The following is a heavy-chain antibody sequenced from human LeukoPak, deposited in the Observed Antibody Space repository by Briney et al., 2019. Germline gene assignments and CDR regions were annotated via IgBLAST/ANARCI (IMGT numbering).Heavy chain of an antibody. CDR1: GYSISSGHY. V-gene: IGHV4-38-2*02. CDR2: IYHSGST. CDR3: ARDLGYPDY. D-gene: IGHD5-18*01. Sequence: SETLSLTCTVSGYSISSGHYWGWIRQPPGKGLEWIGSIYHSGSTYYNPSLKSRVTISVDTSKNQFSLKLSSVTAADTAVYYCARDLGYPDYWGQGTLVTVSS. J-gene: IGHJ4*02.